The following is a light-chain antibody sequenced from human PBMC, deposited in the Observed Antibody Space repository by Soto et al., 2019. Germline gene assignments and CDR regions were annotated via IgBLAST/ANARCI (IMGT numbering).Light chain of an antibody. Sequence: QSALTQPASVSGSPGQSITISCTGTSSDVGGYNYVSWYQQHPVKAPKLMIYDVTNRPSGVSDRFSGSKSGNTASLTISGLQVEDEADYYCISYTRSSTHYVFGTGTKLTVL. CDR1: SSDVGGYNY. CDR2: DVT. CDR3: ISYTRSSTHYV. V-gene: IGLV2-14*01. J-gene: IGLJ1*01.